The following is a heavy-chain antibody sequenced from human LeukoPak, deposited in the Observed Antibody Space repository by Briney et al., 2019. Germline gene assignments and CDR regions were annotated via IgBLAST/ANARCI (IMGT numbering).Heavy chain of an antibody. V-gene: IGHV4-59*01. CDR2: IYYSGST. CDR3: ARGGYYYDSSGYYYEGAFDI. J-gene: IGHJ3*02. Sequence: PSETLSLTCTVSGGSISSYYWSWIRQPPGKGLEWIGYIYYSGSTNYSPSLKSRVTISVDTSKNQFSLKLSSVTAADTAVYYCARGGYYYDSSGYYYEGAFDIWGQGTMVTVSS. D-gene: IGHD3-22*01. CDR1: GGSISSYY.